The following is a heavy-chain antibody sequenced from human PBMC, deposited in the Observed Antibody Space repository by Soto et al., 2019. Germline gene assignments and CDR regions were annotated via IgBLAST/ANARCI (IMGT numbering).Heavy chain of an antibody. CDR2: VYYTGST. J-gene: IGHJ4*02. CDR3: ARSVAVPGAHIDY. Sequence: SETLSLTCSVSGGSISGSYWRWIRQSPGKGLEWLGYVYYTGSTNYSPSLRSRVSISVDTSKNEFSLRLSSVTAADTAVYFCARSVAVPGAHIDYWGQGTQVTVSS. V-gene: IGHV4-59*01. D-gene: IGHD6-19*01. CDR1: GGSISGSY.